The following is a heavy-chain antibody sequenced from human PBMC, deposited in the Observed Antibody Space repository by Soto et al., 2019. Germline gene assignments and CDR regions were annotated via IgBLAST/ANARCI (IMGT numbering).Heavy chain of an antibody. V-gene: IGHV4-31*03. D-gene: IGHD1-26*01. CDR1: TASLSSGNYY. CDR3: ARGMGRYYFDY. CDR2: IYYSGST. J-gene: IGHJ4*02. Sequence: QVQLQESGPGLVKPSQTLSLTCTVSTASLSSGNYYWTWIRQHPGKGLEWIGYIYYSGSTYYNPSLKSRVTISVDTSMNQFSLKLSSVTAADTALYFCARGMGRYYFDYWGQGTLVTVCS.